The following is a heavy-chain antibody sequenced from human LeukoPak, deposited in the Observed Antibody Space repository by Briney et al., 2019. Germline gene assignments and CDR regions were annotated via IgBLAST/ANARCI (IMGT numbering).Heavy chain of an antibody. D-gene: IGHD6-19*01. CDR2: IIPIFGTA. J-gene: IGHJ4*02. Sequence: SVRVSCKASGGTFSSYAISWVRQAPGQGLEWMGGIIPIFGTANYAQKFQGRVTITADKSTSTAYMELSSLRSEDTAVYYCARDNSSGWCRFDYWGQGTLVTVSS. CDR1: GGTFSSYA. CDR3: ARDNSSGWCRFDY. V-gene: IGHV1-69*06.